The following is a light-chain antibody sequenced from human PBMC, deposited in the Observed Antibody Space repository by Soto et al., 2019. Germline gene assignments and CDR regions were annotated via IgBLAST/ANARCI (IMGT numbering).Light chain of an antibody. CDR3: QQDYSYAQT. J-gene: IGKJ1*01. CDR1: QSVSSW. Sequence: QAVSTRPAYVGERVTVSGRACQSVSSWLAWYQQNPGKAPKLLIYGASSLQSGVPSRFVGIGSGTDFTLTISLLQSEDLATYYSQQDYSYAQTVGQGTKVDIK. CDR2: GAS. V-gene: IGKV1-5*01.